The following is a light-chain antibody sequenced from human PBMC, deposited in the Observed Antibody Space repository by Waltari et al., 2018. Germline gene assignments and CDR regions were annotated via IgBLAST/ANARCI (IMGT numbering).Light chain of an antibody. CDR2: GAS. V-gene: IGKV3-15*01. CDR3: QQYNTWPSVT. J-gene: IGKJ5*01. CDR1: QSVNTD. Sequence: EMVMTQSPASLSVSPGETATLSCRASQSVNTDLAWYQKKPGQAPRLFIYGASTRTTDVPARFSGSGSGTEFTLTISSLQSEDFAVYYCQQYNTWPSVTFGQGTRLQIK.